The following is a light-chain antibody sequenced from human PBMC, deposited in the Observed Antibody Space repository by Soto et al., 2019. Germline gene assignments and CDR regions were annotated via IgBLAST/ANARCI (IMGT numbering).Light chain of an antibody. CDR2: GAS. V-gene: IGKV3-15*01. J-gene: IGKJ1*01. CDR1: HSVDIN. Sequence: EIVLTQSPSTLSVPPGDRVTLSCRASHSVDINLAWYQQRPGQAPRLLVYGASTKATDMPGRFSGRGSGTEFTLTINNLQSEDFAVYYCQQYRNWPRTFGQGTKVDIK. CDR3: QQYRNWPRT.